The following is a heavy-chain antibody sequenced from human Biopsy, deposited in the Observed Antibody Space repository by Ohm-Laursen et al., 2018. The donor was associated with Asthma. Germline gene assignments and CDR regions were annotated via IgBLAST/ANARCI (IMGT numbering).Heavy chain of an antibody. Sequence: SLRLSCSSSGFKFAEYTMHWVRQAPGKGLEWVLGISWNSATIGYADSVGGRFTISRDNAKNSVFLHMDSLRPEDTAFYYCAKVRSDWVITESFDYWGQGVLVTVSS. CDR1: GFKFAEYT. J-gene: IGHJ4*02. CDR3: AKVRSDWVITESFDY. D-gene: IGHD3-22*01. V-gene: IGHV3-9*01. CDR2: ISWNSATI.